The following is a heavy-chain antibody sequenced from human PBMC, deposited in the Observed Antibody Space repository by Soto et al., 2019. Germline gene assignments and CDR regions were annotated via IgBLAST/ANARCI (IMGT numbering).Heavy chain of an antibody. CDR3: ARVASSSSWHIPHFDQ. D-gene: IGHD6-13*01. J-gene: IGHJ4*02. Sequence: GGSLRLSCAASGFMFRSYAMHWVRQAPGKGLEWVAGIWYDGSTKYYGDSVKGRYSISRDNSKNMLDLQMNSLRAEDTAVYYCARVASSSSWHIPHFDQWGQGTLVTISS. CDR1: GFMFRSYA. V-gene: IGHV3-33*01. CDR2: IWYDGSTK.